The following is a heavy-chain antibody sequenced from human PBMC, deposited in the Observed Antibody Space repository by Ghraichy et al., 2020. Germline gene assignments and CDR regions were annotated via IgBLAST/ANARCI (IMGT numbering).Heavy chain of an antibody. D-gene: IGHD1-26*01. CDR3: ARLGGGNYFDY. CDR1: GFTFSNWW. CDR2: INSDGSDT. J-gene: IGHJ4*02. V-gene: IGHV3-74*01. Sequence: GGSLRLSCAASGFTFSNWWMHWVRQAPGKGLVWVSRINSDGSDTTYADSVKGRFTISRDNAKNTMYLQMNSLRAEDTAVHYCARLGGGNYFDYWGQGTLVTVSS.